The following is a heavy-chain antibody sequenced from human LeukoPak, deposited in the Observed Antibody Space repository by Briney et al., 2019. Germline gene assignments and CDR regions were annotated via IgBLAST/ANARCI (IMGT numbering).Heavy chain of an antibody. Sequence: GGSLRLSCAASEFDFSTHAMTWVRQAPGKGLEWVSAISISGTKTYYADSVKGRFTISRDNSKNTLYLQMYSLRAEDTAVYYCANEIRPNDYWGQGALVTVSS. D-gene: IGHD4-17*01. CDR2: ISISGTKT. J-gene: IGHJ4*02. V-gene: IGHV3-23*01. CDR3: ANEIRPNDY. CDR1: EFDFSTHA.